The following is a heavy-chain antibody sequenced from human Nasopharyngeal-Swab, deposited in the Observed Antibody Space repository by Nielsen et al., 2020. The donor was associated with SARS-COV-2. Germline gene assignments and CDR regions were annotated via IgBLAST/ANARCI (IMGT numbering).Heavy chain of an antibody. J-gene: IGHJ4*02. Sequence: VRQMPGKGLEWVGRIRSKDKNYATAYGTSVKGRFIISRDDSKNTAFLQMNSLKTEDTAVYFCTTSFTVGGLKDYRGQGTPVTVSS. V-gene: IGHV3-73*01. D-gene: IGHD3-16*01. CDR3: TTSFTVGGLKDY. CDR2: IRSKDKNYAT.